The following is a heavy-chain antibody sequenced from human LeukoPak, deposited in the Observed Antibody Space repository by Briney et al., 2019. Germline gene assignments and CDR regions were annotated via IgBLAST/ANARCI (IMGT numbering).Heavy chain of an antibody. Sequence: GGSLRLSCAASGFTFSSYSMSWVRQAPGKGLEWVSAISGSGGSTYYADSVKGRFTISRDNSKNTLYLQMNSLRAEDTAVYYCAHPRGYGGGDYWGQGTLVTVSS. D-gene: IGHD5-12*01. J-gene: IGHJ4*02. V-gene: IGHV3-23*01. CDR3: AHPRGYGGGDY. CDR2: ISGSGGST. CDR1: GFTFSSYS.